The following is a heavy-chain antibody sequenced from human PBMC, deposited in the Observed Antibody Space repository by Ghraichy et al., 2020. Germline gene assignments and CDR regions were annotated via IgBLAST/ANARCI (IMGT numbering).Heavy chain of an antibody. Sequence: SQTLSLTCTVSGDSISSPDYYWGWIRQHPGKGLEWVGYIYYSGSTYYNPSLKSRVSISQDASRNQFSLKLSSVTVADTAVYYCATVPERTIKRRGFDNWGQGTLVTVSS. CDR2: IYYSGST. V-gene: IGHV4-31*03. D-gene: IGHD1-14*01. CDR3: ATVPERTIKRRGFDN. CDR1: GDSISSPDYY. J-gene: IGHJ4*02.